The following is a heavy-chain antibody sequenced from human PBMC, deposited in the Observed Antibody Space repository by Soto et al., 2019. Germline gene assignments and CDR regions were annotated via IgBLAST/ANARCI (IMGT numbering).Heavy chain of an antibody. Sequence: GESLKISCKGSGDSFTSYWIGLVRQMPGKGLEWMGIIYPGDSDTRYSPSFQGQVTISADKSISTAYLQWSSLKASDTAMYYCARSAGKQLVHFDYWGQGTLVTVSS. D-gene: IGHD6-13*01. CDR1: GDSFTSYW. J-gene: IGHJ4*02. V-gene: IGHV5-51*01. CDR2: IYPGDSDT. CDR3: ARSAGKQLVHFDY.